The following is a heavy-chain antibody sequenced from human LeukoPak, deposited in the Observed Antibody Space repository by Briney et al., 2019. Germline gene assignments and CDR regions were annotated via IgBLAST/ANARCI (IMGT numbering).Heavy chain of an antibody. CDR2: IIPIFGTA. Sequence: GASVKVSCKASGGTFSGYAISWVRQAPEQGLEWMGGIIPIFGTANYAQKFQGRVTITADESTSTAYMELSSLRSEDTAVYYCVNSKVGATLSGYNWFDPWGQGTLVTVSS. D-gene: IGHD1-26*01. CDR1: GGTFSGYA. V-gene: IGHV1-69*01. J-gene: IGHJ5*02. CDR3: VNSKVGATLSGYNWFDP.